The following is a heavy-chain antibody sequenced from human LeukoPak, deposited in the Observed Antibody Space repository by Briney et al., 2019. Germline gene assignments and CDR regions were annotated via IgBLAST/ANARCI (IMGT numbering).Heavy chain of an antibody. J-gene: IGHJ6*02. CDR3: ARDKGLAVAGTYYYYGMDV. CDR1: GFTVSSNY. Sequence: GGSLRLSCAASGFTVSSNYMSWVRQAPGKGLEWVSVIYSGGSTYYADSVKGRFTISRDNSKNTLYLQVNSLRAEDTAVYYCARDKGLAVAGTYYYYGMDVWGQGTTVTVSS. D-gene: IGHD6-19*01. V-gene: IGHV3-66*01. CDR2: IYSGGST.